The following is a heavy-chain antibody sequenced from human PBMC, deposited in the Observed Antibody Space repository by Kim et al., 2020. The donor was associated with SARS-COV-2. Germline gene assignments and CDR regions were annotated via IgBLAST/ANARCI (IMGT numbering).Heavy chain of an antibody. D-gene: IGHD5-18*01. V-gene: IGHV3-66*02. CDR3: ARLYHTAMFH. CDR2: IYSGGST. CDR1: GFTVSSNY. J-gene: IGHJ4*02. Sequence: GGSLRLSCAASGFTVSSNYMSWVRQAPGKGLEWVSVIYSGGSTYYADSVKGRFTISRDNSKNTLYLQMNSLRAEDTVVYYCARLYHTAMFHWGQGTLVTVSS.